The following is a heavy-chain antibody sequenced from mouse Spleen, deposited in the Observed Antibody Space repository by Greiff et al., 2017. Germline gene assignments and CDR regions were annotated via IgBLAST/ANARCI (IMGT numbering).Heavy chain of an antibody. CDR3: ARHYYGSSYGFDY. D-gene: IGHD1-1*01. V-gene: IGHV5-9*01. Sequence: EVMLVESGGGLVKLGGSLKLSCAASGFTFSSYAMSWVRQTPEKRLEWVATISSGGGNTYYPDSVKGRFTISRDNAKNTLYLQMSSLKSEDTAMYYCARHYYGSSYGFDYWGQGTTLTVSS. J-gene: IGHJ2*01. CDR2: ISSGGGNT. CDR1: GFTFSSYA.